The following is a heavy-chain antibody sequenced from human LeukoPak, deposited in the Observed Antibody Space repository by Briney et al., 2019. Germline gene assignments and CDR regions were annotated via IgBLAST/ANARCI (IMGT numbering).Heavy chain of an antibody. CDR1: GYTFISYD. Sequence: GASVKVSCKASGYTFISYDINWARQATGQGLEWMGWMNPNSDNTGYAQKFQGRVTMTRNTSTNTAYMELSSLRSEDTAVYYCTRGPSKSYSTRPFDYWGQGTLVTVSS. J-gene: IGHJ4*02. CDR3: TRGPSKSYSTRPFDY. CDR2: MNPNSDNT. D-gene: IGHD1-26*01. V-gene: IGHV1-8*01.